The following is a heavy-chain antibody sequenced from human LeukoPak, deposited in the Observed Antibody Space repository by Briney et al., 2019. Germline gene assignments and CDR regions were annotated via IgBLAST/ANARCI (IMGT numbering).Heavy chain of an antibody. CDR2: IYETGAT. D-gene: IGHD3-10*01. CDR1: GDSISSSRYY. V-gene: IGHV4-39*01. CDR3: ARLGWLYGSGSMNWFDT. Sequence: SETLSLTCSVSGDSISSSRYYWGWIRQPPGKGLEWIGSIYETGATYYNPSLKSRVTISVDTSKNQFSLNLKSVTATDTAVYYCARLGWLYGSGSMNWFDTWGQGTLSPSPQ. J-gene: IGHJ5*02.